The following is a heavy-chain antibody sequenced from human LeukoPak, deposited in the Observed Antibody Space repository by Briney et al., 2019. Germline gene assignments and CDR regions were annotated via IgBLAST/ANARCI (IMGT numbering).Heavy chain of an antibody. Sequence: ASVKVSCKASGYTFTGQYLYWARQTPGQGLEWMGWINPKTGDTDSAQNFQGRVTMTRDTSITTVYMELSSLTSDDTAVYYCARGYYGMDVWAQGTRVTFSS. CDR3: ARGYYGMDV. CDR2: INPKTGDT. V-gene: IGHV1-2*02. J-gene: IGHJ6*02. CDR1: GYTFTGQY.